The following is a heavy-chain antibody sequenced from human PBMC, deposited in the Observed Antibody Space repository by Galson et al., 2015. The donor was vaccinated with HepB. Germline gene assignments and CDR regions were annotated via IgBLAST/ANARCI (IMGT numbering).Heavy chain of an antibody. D-gene: IGHD3-10*01. CDR1: GYTLTELS. V-gene: IGHV1-24*01. Sequence: SVKVSCKVSGYTLTELSMHWVRQAPGKGLEWMGGFDPEDGETIYAQKLQGRVTMTEDTSTDTAYMELSSLRSEDTAVYYCETVDPTSSSGSGSYYWFDLWGQGTLVTASS. CDR3: ETVDPTSSSGSGSYYWFDL. J-gene: IGHJ5*02. CDR2: FDPEDGET.